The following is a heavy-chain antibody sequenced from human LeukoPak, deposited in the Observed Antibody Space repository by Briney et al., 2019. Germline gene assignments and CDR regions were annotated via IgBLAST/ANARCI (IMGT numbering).Heavy chain of an antibody. CDR2: IYSDNT. D-gene: IGHD2-2*01. CDR3: AKEGFCSSTSCPYFDY. J-gene: IGHJ4*02. Sequence: QPGGSLRLSCTVSGFTVSSNSMSWVRQAPGKGLEWVSFIYSDNTHYSDSVKGRFTISRDNSKNTLYLQMNSLRAEDTAVYYCAKEGFCSSTSCPYFDYWGQGTLVTVSS. V-gene: IGHV3-53*01. CDR1: GFTVSSNS.